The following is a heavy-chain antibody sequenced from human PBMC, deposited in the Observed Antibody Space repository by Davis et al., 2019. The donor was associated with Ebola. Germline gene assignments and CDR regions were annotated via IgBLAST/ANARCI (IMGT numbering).Heavy chain of an antibody. Sequence: SETLPLTCTVSGGSISSSSYSWGWIRQPPGKGLEWIGSIYNSGSTYYNPSLKSRVTISVDTSKNQFSLKLSAVNAADTAVYYCARGPHRGNYGDYADWGQGTLVTVSS. D-gene: IGHD4-17*01. V-gene: IGHV4-39*07. CDR2: IYNSGST. CDR3: ARGPHRGNYGDYAD. CDR1: GGSISSSSYS. J-gene: IGHJ4*02.